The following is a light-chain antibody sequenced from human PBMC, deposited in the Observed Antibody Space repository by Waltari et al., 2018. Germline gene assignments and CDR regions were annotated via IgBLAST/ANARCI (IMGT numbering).Light chain of an antibody. V-gene: IGLV3-21*02. CDR2: EDD. CDR3: QVWDNYADHVI. J-gene: IGLJ2*01. CDR1: NIGSKS. Sequence: SSVLTQPPSVSVAPGQTATIICGGNNIGSKSVHWYQQKPGQAPVLVVYEDDVRPSGIPGRIAGSTPANTATLTINRVEVGDEAAYFCQVWDNYADHVIFGGGTKLTVL.